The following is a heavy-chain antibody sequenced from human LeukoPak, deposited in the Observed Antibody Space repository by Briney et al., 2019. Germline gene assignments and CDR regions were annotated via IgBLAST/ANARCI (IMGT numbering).Heavy chain of an antibody. J-gene: IGHJ4*02. Sequence: PSETLSLTCAVYGGSFSGYYWSWIRQPPGKGLEWIGEINHSGSTNYNPSLKSRVTISVDTSKNQFSLKLSSVTAADTAVYYCARGVYKNGYRSGWNRGNIWGYYFDYWGQGTLVTVSS. D-gene: IGHD6-19*01. V-gene: IGHV4-34*01. CDR3: ARGVYKNGYRSGWNRGNIWGYYFDY. CDR2: INHSGST. CDR1: GGSFSGYY.